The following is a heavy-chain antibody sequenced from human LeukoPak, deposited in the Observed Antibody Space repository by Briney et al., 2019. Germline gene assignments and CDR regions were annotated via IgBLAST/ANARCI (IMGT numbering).Heavy chain of an antibody. CDR3: AREDSIAAACLAAIDI. V-gene: IGHV4-59*01. Sequence: PWETLALTCTVAGGSISSYYWSWIRQPPGKGLEWIGYIYYSGSTNYNPSLKSRVTISVDTSKNQFSLKLSSVTAADTAVYYCAREDSIAAACLAAIDIWGQGTMVTVSS. CDR1: GGSISSYY. J-gene: IGHJ3*02. CDR2: IYYSGST. D-gene: IGHD6-13*01.